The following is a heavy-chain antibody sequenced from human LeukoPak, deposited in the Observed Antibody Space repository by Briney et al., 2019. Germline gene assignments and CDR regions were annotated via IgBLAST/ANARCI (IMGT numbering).Heavy chain of an antibody. D-gene: IGHD1-1*01. V-gene: IGHV3-13*01. Sequence: PGGSLRLSCAASGFTFSSYDMHWVRHVTGKGLEWVSGIGTAGDTYHLDSVKGRLTISRENAKDSLYLQMNSLRAGDTAVYYCARASRSRTADFDYWGQGTLVTVSS. CDR2: IGTAGDT. CDR3: ARASRSRTADFDY. J-gene: IGHJ4*02. CDR1: GFTFSSYD.